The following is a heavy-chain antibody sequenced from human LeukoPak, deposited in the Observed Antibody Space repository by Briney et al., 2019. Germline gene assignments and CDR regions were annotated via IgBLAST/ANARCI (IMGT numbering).Heavy chain of an antibody. J-gene: IGHJ4*02. Sequence: PGGSPRLSCAASGFTFSSYGMSWVRQAPGKGLEWVSAISGSGGSTYYADSVKGRFTISRDNSKNTLYLQMNSLRAEDTAVYYCAKDPSGGSYSTNFDYWGQGTLVTVSS. CDR1: GFTFSSYG. V-gene: IGHV3-23*01. CDR2: ISGSGGST. CDR3: AKDPSGGSYSTNFDY. D-gene: IGHD1-26*01.